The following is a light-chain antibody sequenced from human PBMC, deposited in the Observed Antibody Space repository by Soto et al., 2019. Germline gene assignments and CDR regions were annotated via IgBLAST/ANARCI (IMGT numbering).Light chain of an antibody. CDR3: LLVHGGIVR. J-gene: IGLJ3*02. CDR2: DTT. CDR1: TGAVTSGLY. V-gene: IGLV7-46*01. Sequence: QAVVTQEPSLTVSPGGTVTLTCGSSTGAVTSGLYPYWFQQKPGQAPKTLIYDTTNKHSWTPARFSGSLLGGKAALTLSGAQPEDEADYYCLLVHGGIVRFGGGTKLTVL.